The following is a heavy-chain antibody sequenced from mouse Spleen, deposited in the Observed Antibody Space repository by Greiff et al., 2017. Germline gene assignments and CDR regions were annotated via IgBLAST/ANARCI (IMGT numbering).Heavy chain of an antibody. V-gene: IGHV3-6*01. J-gene: IGHJ3*01. CDR2: ISYDGSN. CDR1: GYSITSGYY. Sequence: EVKLMESGPGLVKPSQSLSLTCSVTGYSITSGYYWNWIRQFPGNKLEWMGYISYDGSNNYNPSLKNRISITRDTSKNQFFLKLNSVTTEDTATYYCAREGYGYETWFAYWGQGTLVTVSA. CDR3: AREGYGYETWFAY. D-gene: IGHD1-2*01.